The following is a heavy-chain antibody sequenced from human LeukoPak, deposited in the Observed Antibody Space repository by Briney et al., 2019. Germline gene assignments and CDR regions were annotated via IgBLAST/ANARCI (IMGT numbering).Heavy chain of an antibody. CDR2: IYYSGST. CDR3: ARGNGDSSGYYSNFDY. V-gene: IGHV4-59*01. Sequence: ASETLSLTCTVSGGSISSYYWSWIRQPPGKGLEWIGYIYYSGSTNYNPSLKSRVTISVDTSKNQFSLKLSSVTAADTAVYYCARGNGDSSGYYSNFDYWGQGTLVTVSS. J-gene: IGHJ4*02. CDR1: GGSISSYY. D-gene: IGHD3-22*01.